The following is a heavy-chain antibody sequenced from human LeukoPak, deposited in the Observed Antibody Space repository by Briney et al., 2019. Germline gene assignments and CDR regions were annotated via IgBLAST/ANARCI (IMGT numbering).Heavy chain of an antibody. V-gene: IGHV4-39*01. D-gene: IGHD3-16*01. Sequence: SETLSLTCNVSGDSINSPHYYWAWIRQPPGKGLEWIGGIYYSGGAYSHPSLKSRATIFVDTSNNHFSLKLRSVTAADTAVYYCARQLIQPRAFDSWGQGTLVTVSS. CDR2: IYYSGGA. CDR3: ARQLIQPRAFDS. J-gene: IGHJ4*02. CDR1: GDSINSPHYY.